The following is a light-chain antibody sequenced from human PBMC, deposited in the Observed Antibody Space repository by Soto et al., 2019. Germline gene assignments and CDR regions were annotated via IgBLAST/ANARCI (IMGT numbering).Light chain of an antibody. V-gene: IGKV3-15*01. CDR1: QSVSNK. Sequence: ETVMTQSPATLSVSPGERATLSCRASQSVSNKLAWYQHRPGQAPRLLIYEASTRATDVPARFSGSGSGTEYTLTISSLQCEDFAVYYCQQYQIWLPYTFGRGSKLEIK. J-gene: IGKJ2*01. CDR3: QQYQIWLPYT. CDR2: EAS.